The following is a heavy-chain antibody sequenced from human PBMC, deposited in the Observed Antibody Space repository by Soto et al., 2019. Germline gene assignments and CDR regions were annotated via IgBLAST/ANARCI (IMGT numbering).Heavy chain of an antibody. Sequence: ASVKVSCKAFGYTFARHGIHWMRQAPGQSLEWMGWINVANGNTKYSPTFQDRVTFTRDTSASTDYMELRSLRIEDTGAFWCARVFYGDYPVREYYSYGLDVGGQGTKVTVSS. V-gene: IGHV1-3*01. CDR1: GYTFARHG. D-gene: IGHD4-17*01. CDR3: ARVFYGDYPVREYYSYGLDV. J-gene: IGHJ6*02. CDR2: INVANGNT.